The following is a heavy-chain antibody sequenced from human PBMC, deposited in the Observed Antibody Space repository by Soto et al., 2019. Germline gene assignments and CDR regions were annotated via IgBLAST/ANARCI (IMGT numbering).Heavy chain of an antibody. CDR3: SRHGVLVVARNFVP. Sequence: SETLSLTCTVSGASVSSGNYYWSWIRHPPGKGLEWIGSVYYNGRTNYNPSLKSRVTISTDTSKNQFSLTLTSVTAADTAMYYCSRHGVLVVARNFVPWGQGPQVTV. D-gene: IGHD2-21*01. V-gene: IGHV4-61*01. CDR2: VYYNGRT. J-gene: IGHJ5*02. CDR1: GASVSSGNYY.